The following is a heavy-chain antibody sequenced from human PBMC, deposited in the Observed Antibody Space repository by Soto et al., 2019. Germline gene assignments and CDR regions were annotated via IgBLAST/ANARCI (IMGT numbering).Heavy chain of an antibody. CDR2: IYYSGST. D-gene: IGHD6-13*01. J-gene: IGHJ5*02. CDR1: GASITAYY. Sequence: PSETLSLTCTVSGASITAYYWNWIRQSPGKGLEWVGCIYYSGSTNYNPSLKGRVSISADTSKNQFSMKLTPVTAADTAVYYCARDKVEAAGAPSWFDTWGQGTLVTVSS. CDR3: ARDKVEAAGAPSWFDT. V-gene: IGHV4-59*01.